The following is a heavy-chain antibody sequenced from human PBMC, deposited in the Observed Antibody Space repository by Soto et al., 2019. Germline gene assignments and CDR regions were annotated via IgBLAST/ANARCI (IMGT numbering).Heavy chain of an antibody. V-gene: IGHV4-59*08. D-gene: IGHD1-26*01. CDR2: IYYSGST. Sequence: QVQLQESGPGLVKPSETLSLTCTVSGGSIKTFSWSWFRQPPGKGLEWIGYIYYSGSTNYHPSLKRRVAISVAPSKNLFSLKLSPVPAADPAVYYCATHPVGVGGLDVWGQGTSVTVSS. J-gene: IGHJ6*02. CDR1: GGSIKTFS. CDR3: ATHPVGVGGLDV.